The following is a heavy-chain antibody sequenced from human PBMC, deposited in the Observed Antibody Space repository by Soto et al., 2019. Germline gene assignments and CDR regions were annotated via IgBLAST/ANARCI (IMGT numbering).Heavy chain of an antibody. CDR1: GFDASVNY. CDR3: VIENYYYGMDV. V-gene: IGHV3-66*01. CDR2: INAASST. Sequence: EVLLVESGGTLVQPGGSLRLSCAASGFDASVNYMTWVRQAPGKGLEWVSAINAASSTFYADSVKGRFTISRDNSKNTLYLQMDSLRVEDTAMYYCVIENYYYGMDVWGQGTAVTVSS. J-gene: IGHJ6*02.